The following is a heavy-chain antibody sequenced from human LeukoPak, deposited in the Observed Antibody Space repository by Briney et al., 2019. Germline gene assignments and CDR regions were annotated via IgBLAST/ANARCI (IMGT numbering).Heavy chain of an antibody. CDR2: IYYSGST. V-gene: IGHV4-30-4*07. D-gene: IGHD1-26*01. CDR1: GGSISSGGYS. J-gene: IGHJ5*02. CDR3: ARTYSGSYWFAP. Sequence: SETLSLTCAVSGGSISSGGYSWSWIWQPPGKGLEWIGYIYYSGSTYYNPSLKSRVTISVDTSKRFSLKLTSLTAADTAVYYCARTYSGSYWFAPWGQGTLVTVSS.